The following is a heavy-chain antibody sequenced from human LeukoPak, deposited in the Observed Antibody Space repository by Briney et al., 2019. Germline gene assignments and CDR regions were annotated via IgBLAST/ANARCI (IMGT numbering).Heavy chain of an antibody. CDR3: ARPYGSGAKNRYYFDY. CDR1: GYTFTNYW. CDR2: IYPGDSDI. V-gene: IGHV5-51*01. D-gene: IGHD3-10*01. Sequence: GESLKISCKASGYTFTNYWIGWVRQMPGKGLEWMGIIYPGDSDIRYSPSFQGQVTISADKSISTAYLQWSSLKASDTAMYYCARPYGSGAKNRYYFDYWGQGTLVTVSS. J-gene: IGHJ4*02.